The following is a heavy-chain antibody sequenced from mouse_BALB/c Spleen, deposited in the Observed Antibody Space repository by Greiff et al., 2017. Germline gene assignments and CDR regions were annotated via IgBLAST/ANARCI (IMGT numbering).Heavy chain of an antibody. D-gene: IGHD3-3*01. CDR1: GYTFTSYT. CDR3: AKSARYYYAMDD. J-gene: IGHJ4*01. CDR2: INPSSGNT. Sequence: QVQLQQSGAELAKPGASVTMSCKASGYTFTSYTMHWVKQRPGQGLEWIGYINPSSGNTNYNQKFKDKATLTADKSSSTAYMQLSSLTSEDSAVYYGAKSARYYYAMDDWGQGTSVTVSA. V-gene: IGHV1-4*01.